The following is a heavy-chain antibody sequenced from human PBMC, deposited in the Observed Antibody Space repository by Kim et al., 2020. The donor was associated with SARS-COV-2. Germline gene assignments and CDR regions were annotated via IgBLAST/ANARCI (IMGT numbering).Heavy chain of an antibody. CDR2: IGTYNGNT. J-gene: IGHJ6*02. D-gene: IGHD2-2*01. Sequence: ASVKVSCKASGYTFINHGISWVRQAPGQGPEWVAWIGTYNGNTNYAQKFQDRVSVTMDTSTSTAYMELRSLRSDDTAVYFCARGAWGLPAAHPNYYYGMDVWGQGTTVTVSS. CDR3: ARGAWGLPAAHPNYYYGMDV. CDR1: GYTFINHG. V-gene: IGHV1-18*04.